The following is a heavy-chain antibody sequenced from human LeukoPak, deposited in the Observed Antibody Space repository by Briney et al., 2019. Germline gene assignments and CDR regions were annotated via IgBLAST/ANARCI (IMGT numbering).Heavy chain of an antibody. CDR3: AGGGIAAAASGY. V-gene: IGHV4-59*01. Sequence: SETLSLTCTVSGGSISSYYWSWIRQPPGKGLEWIGYIYYSGSTNYNPSLKSRVTISVDTSKNQFSLKLSSVTAADTAVYYCAGGGIAAAASGYWGQGTLVTVSS. CDR2: IYYSGST. D-gene: IGHD6-13*01. CDR1: GGSISSYY. J-gene: IGHJ4*02.